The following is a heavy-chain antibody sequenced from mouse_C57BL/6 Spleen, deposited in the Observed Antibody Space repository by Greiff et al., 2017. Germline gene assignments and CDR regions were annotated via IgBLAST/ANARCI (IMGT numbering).Heavy chain of an antibody. D-gene: IGHD1-1*01. J-gene: IGHJ1*03. CDR2: IYPRDGST. CDR3: ARSGYYGSSYVWYFDV. CDR1: GYTFTSYD. Sequence: VQLQQSGPELVKPGASVKLSCKASGYTFTSYDINWVKQRPGQGLEWIGWIYPRDGSTKYNEKFKGKATLTVDTSSSTAYMELHSLTSEDSAVYCCARSGYYGSSYVWYFDVWGTGTTVTVSS. V-gene: IGHV1-85*01.